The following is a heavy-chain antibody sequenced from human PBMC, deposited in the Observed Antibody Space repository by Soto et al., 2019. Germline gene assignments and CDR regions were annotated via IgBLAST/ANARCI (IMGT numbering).Heavy chain of an antibody. V-gene: IGHV4-34*01. CDR2: INHSGST. CDR1: GGSFNTYY. D-gene: IGHD6-19*01. J-gene: IGHJ4*02. Sequence: SETLSLTCAVYGGSFNTYYWRWTWIRQPPGKGLEWIGEINHSGSTNYNPSLKSRVTISADTSKNQFSLKLSSVTAADTAVYYYTRTRENSGLFSDPSYYFVYCGPGTLVTVSS. CDR3: TRTRENSGLFSDPSYYFVY.